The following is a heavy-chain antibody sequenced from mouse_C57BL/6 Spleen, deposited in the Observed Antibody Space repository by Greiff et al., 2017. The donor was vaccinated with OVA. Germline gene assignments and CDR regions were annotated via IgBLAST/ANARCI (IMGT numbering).Heavy chain of an antibody. D-gene: IGHD2-4*01. CDR1: GFTFSDYG. J-gene: IGHJ4*01. Sequence: EVQLVESGGGLVKPGGSLKLSCAASGFTFSDYGMHWVRQAPETGLEWVAYISSGSSTIYYADTVKGRFTFSRDNASNTLFLQMTRLRSEDTAMYYCARGDYDAHYYAMDYWGQGTSVTVSS. CDR3: ARGDYDAHYYAMDY. V-gene: IGHV5-17*01. CDR2: ISSGSSTI.